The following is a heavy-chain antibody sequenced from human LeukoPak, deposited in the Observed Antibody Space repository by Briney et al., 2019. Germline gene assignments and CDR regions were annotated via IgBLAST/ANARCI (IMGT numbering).Heavy chain of an antibody. CDR2: IDPEDGEP. Sequence: ASVKVSXKISGYTFTEYNMHWVRQAPGKGLEWMGLIDPEDGEPLYAENFQGRVTITADTSRETSYMELSSLRSDDTAIYYCATLVTTGDWGQGTLVTVSP. CDR3: ATLVTTGD. CDR1: GYTFTEYN. D-gene: IGHD2-21*02. V-gene: IGHV1-69-2*01. J-gene: IGHJ4*02.